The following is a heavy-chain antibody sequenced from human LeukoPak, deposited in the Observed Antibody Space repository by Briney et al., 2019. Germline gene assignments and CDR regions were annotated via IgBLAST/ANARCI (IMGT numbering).Heavy chain of an antibody. CDR1: GYTFTSYG. Sequence: ASVKVSCKASGYTFTSYGISWVRQAPGQGFEWMGWISAYNGNTNYAQKLQGRVTITADESTSTAYMELSSLRSEDTAVYYCARVVGVPAAMAHYYYYMDVWGKGTTVTISS. D-gene: IGHD2-2*01. J-gene: IGHJ6*03. V-gene: IGHV1-18*01. CDR3: ARVVGVPAAMAHYYYYMDV. CDR2: ISAYNGNT.